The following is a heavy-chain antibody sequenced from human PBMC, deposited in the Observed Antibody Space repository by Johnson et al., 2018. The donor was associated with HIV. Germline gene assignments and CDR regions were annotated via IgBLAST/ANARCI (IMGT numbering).Heavy chain of an antibody. CDR1: GFTFSSYA. Sequence: QMLLVESGGGLVKPGGSLRLSCAASGFTFSSYAMHWVRQAPGKGLEWVAVISYDGSNKYYADSVKGRFTISRDNSKNTLYLQMNSLRAEDTAVYYCAKDPTYYYDISAKEGAFDIWGQGTMVTVSS. CDR2: ISYDGSNK. D-gene: IGHD3-22*01. V-gene: IGHV3-30-3*01. J-gene: IGHJ3*02. CDR3: AKDPTYYYDISAKEGAFDI.